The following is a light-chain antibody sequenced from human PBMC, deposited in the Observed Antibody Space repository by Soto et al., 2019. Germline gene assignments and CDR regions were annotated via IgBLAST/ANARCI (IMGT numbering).Light chain of an antibody. CDR2: GAS. CDR1: QRFSSN. CDR3: QQYNNWPFT. V-gene: IGKV3-15*01. J-gene: IGKJ3*01. Sequence: EIVMTQSPATLSVSPGERATPSCRASQRFSSNLAWYQQKPGQAPRLLIYGASTRATGIPARFSGSGSGTEFTLTISSLQSEDFAVYYCQQYNNWPFTFGPGTKVDIK.